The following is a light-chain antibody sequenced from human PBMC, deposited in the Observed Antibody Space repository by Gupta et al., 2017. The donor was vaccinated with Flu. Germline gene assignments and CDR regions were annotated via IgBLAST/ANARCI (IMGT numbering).Light chain of an antibody. CDR1: QSLLHSNGYNY. CDR3: MQALQTPDT. V-gene: IGKV2-28*01. J-gene: IGKJ2*01. CDR2: LGS. Sequence: TPREPASISCRSSQSLLHSNGYNYLDWYLQKPGQSPQLLIYLGSNRASGVPDRFSGSGSGTDFTLKISRVEAEDVGIYYCMQALQTPDTFGQGTKMEIK.